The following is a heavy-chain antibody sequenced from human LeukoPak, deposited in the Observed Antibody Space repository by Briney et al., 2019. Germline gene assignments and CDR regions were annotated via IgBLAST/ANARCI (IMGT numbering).Heavy chain of an antibody. CDR2: IYYTGIT. CDR1: GGSINTYY. V-gene: IGHV4-59*01. Sequence: PSETLSLTCTVSGGSINTYYWSWIRQPPGKGLEWIGYIYYTGITNYNPSLKSRVTISVDTSKNQFSLKLSSVTAGDTAVYYCARSTAMVNFDYWGQGTLVTVSS. J-gene: IGHJ4*02. D-gene: IGHD5-18*01. CDR3: ARSTAMVNFDY.